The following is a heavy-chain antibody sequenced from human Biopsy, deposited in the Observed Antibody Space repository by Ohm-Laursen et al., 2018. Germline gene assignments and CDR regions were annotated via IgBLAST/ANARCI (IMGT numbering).Heavy chain of an antibody. CDR2: INSRGDRT. J-gene: IGHJ6*02. V-gene: IGHV3-64*01. CDR3: ARGNSEINYYFAMDL. CDR1: GFTFNLYA. D-gene: IGHD1-26*01. Sequence: SLRLSCTASGFTFNLYAIHWVRQAPGKGLESVSAINSRGDRTYYPNSVGGRFTIFRDNSKNTVSLQMDSLRSEDMGVYYCARGNSEINYYFAMDLWGQGTTVTVSS.